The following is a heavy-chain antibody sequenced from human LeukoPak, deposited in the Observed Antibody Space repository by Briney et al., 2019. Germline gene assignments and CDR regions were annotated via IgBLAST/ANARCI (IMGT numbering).Heavy chain of an antibody. CDR1: GYSISSGYY. CDR3: AKDKRYSGYGNWFDP. Sequence: SETLSLTCAVSGYSISSGYYWGGIRQPPGKGLEWIGSIYHSGSTYYNPSLKSRITISVDTSKNQFSLKLSAVTAADTAVYYCAKDKRYSGYGNWFDPWGQGTLVTVSS. V-gene: IGHV4-38-2*02. J-gene: IGHJ5*02. CDR2: IYHSGST. D-gene: IGHD5-12*01.